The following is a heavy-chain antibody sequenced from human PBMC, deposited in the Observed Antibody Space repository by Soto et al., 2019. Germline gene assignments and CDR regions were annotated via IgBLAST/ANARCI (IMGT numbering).Heavy chain of an antibody. V-gene: IGHV2-5*02. Sequence: QITLKESGPTLVKPTQTLTLTCTFSGFSLSSTRVAVGWIRQPPGKSLEWLALIYWDDYKRYSPFLKSRLTITKDTSKNQVVLTMTNMDPVDTATYYCAHSVVAGLGYYFDYWGQGTLGTVSS. J-gene: IGHJ4*02. CDR1: GFSLSSTRVA. CDR2: IYWDDYK. D-gene: IGHD6-19*01. CDR3: AHSVVAGLGYYFDY.